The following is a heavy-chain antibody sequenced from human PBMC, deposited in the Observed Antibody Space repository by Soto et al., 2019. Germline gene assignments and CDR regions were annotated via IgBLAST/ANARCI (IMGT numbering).Heavy chain of an antibody. J-gene: IGHJ4*02. Sequence: EVQLVESGGGLVKPGGSLRLSCAASGFTFSNAWMSWVRQAPGKGLEWVGRIKSKTDGGTTDYAAPVKGTFTISRDDSKNTLYLQMNSLKTVDTAVYYCTTEAMVRGVIITITRDYWGQGTLVTVSS. CDR2: IKSKTDGGTT. D-gene: IGHD3-10*01. V-gene: IGHV3-15*01. CDR1: GFTFSNAW. CDR3: TTEAMVRGVIITITRDY.